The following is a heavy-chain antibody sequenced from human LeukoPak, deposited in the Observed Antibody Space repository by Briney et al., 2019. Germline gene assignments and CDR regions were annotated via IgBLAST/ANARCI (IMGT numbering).Heavy chain of an antibody. CDR1: GFTFSSYA. CDR3: AREAYCTNGVCYTPSFDY. J-gene: IGHJ4*02. CDR2: ISYDGSNK. D-gene: IGHD2-8*01. Sequence: PGGSLRLSCAASGFTFSSYAMHWVRQAPGKGLEWVAVISYDGSNKYYADSVKGRFTISRDNSKNTLYLQMNSLRAEGTAVYYCAREAYCTNGVCYTPSFDYWGQGTLVTASS. V-gene: IGHV3-30*04.